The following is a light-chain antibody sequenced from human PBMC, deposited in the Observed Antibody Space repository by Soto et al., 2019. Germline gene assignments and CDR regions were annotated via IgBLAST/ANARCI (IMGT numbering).Light chain of an antibody. J-gene: IGKJ1*01. Sequence: DIQMTQSPSTLSASVGDSVTISCRASQSINTWLAWYQQKPGKAPKLLIHDASTLQIGVPSRFSGSGSGTEFTLTISSMQPDDSATYFCQQCETHSGTFGQGTKVEIK. CDR2: DAS. V-gene: IGKV1-5*01. CDR1: QSINTW. CDR3: QQCETHSGT.